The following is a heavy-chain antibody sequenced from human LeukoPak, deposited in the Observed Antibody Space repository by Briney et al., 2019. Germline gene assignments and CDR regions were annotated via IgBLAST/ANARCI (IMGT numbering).Heavy chain of an antibody. D-gene: IGHD3-22*01. CDR3: ARVNRQVIVSWFDP. CDR2: TYYSGST. Sequence: PSETLSLTCTVSGGSISSGGYYWSWIRQHPGKGLEWIGYTYYSGSTYYNPSLKSRVTISVDTSKNQFSLKLSSVTAADTAVYYCARVNRQVIVSWFDPWGQGTLVTVSS. J-gene: IGHJ5*02. V-gene: IGHV4-31*03. CDR1: GGSISSGGYY.